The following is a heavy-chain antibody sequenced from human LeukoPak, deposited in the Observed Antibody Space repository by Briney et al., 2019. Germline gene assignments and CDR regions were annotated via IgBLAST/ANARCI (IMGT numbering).Heavy chain of an antibody. CDR3: ARAGACSSTGCPVPDRSYYYYYGMDV. V-gene: IGHV4-59*01. CDR2: IYYSGST. J-gene: IGHJ6*04. Sequence: SETLSLTCTVSGGSISSYYWSWIRQPPGKGLEWIGYIYYSGSTNYNPSLKSRVTISVDTSKNQFSLKLSSVTAADTAVYYCARAGACSSTGCPVPDRSYYYYYGMDVWGKGTTVTVSS. CDR1: GGSISSYY. D-gene: IGHD2-2*01.